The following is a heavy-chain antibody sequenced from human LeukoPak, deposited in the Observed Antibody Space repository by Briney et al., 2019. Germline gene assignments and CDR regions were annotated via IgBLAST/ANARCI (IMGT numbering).Heavy chain of an antibody. D-gene: IGHD4-17*01. CDR3: ARHGGYGDYLTEYFQP. Sequence: GESLKISCKGSGYIFTNYWIGWVRQMPGKGLEWMGIIHPGDSDTRYSPSLQGQVTLSADKSINTAYLQWSSLTASDTAMYYCARHGGYGDYLTEYFQPWGQGTLVTVSS. CDR2: IHPGDSDT. J-gene: IGHJ1*01. CDR1: GYIFTNYW. V-gene: IGHV5-51*01.